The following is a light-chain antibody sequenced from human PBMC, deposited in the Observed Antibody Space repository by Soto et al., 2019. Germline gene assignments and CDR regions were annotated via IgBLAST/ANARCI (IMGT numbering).Light chain of an antibody. V-gene: IGKV3-20*01. CDR1: LTISDNY. CDR2: GAS. Sequence: EIVLTHSPGTLSLSPGERATLSCRASLTISDNYLAWYQQKAGQAPRLVIFGASSRPTGIPDRFSASGSGTDFTLTISRLEPEDFAVYYCQQYSMAPLTFGQGTKVDIK. J-gene: IGKJ1*01. CDR3: QQYSMAPLT.